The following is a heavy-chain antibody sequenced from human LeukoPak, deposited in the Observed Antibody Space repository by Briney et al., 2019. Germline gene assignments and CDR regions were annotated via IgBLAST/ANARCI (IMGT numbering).Heavy chain of an antibody. CDR2: ISSSSSYI. CDR1: GFTFSSYS. Sequence: PGRSLRLSCAASGFTFSSYSMNWVRQAPGKGLEWVSSISSSSSYIYYADSVKGRFTISRDNAKNSLYLQMNSLRAEDTAVYYCATSEIVVVTNAFDIWGQGTMVTVSS. V-gene: IGHV3-21*01. D-gene: IGHD3-22*01. J-gene: IGHJ3*02. CDR3: ATSEIVVVTNAFDI.